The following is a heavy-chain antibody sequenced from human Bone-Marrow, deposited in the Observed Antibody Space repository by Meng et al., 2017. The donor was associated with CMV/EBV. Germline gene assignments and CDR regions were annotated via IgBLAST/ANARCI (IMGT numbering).Heavy chain of an antibody. CDR1: GGTFSSYA. Sequence: ASVKVSCKASGGTFSSYAISWVRQAPGQGLEWMGWINPKSGNTNCAEKFQGRVTMTRDTSINTTYMEVNGLKPDDTAIYYCATDLGSGWFLGYWGQGFLVTVSS. CDR3: ATDLGSGWFLGY. CDR2: INPKSGNT. J-gene: IGHJ4*02. D-gene: IGHD6-19*01. V-gene: IGHV1-2*02.